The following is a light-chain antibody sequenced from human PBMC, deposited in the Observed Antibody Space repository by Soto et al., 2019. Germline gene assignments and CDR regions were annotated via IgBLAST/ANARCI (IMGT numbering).Light chain of an antibody. J-gene: IGLJ1*01. CDR2: EGT. Sequence: QSALTQPASVSASPGQSINISCTGTSSDVVTYNLVSWYQQHPGKAPTVLIYEGTKRPSGVSNRFSGSKSGNTASLTISGLQTEDEADYYCYSFAGSTTFSYVFGPGTKLTVL. V-gene: IGLV2-23*03. CDR3: YSFAGSTTFSYV. CDR1: SSDVVTYNL.